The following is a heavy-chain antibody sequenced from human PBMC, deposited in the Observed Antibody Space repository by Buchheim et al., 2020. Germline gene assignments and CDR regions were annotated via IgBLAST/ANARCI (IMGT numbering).Heavy chain of an antibody. D-gene: IGHD2-8*01. CDR2: IFYSRP. CDR3: ARLEVLRGTNAFDI. Sequence: QVQLRESGPGLVKASETLSLTCTVSGGSVTGYYWNWVRQPPGKGLEWIGYIFYSRPNYNPSLKSRVTISAGTSRSQFSLKLNSVTAADTAVYFCARLEVLRGTNAFDIWGQGT. J-gene: IGHJ3*02. CDR1: GGSVTGYY. V-gene: IGHV4-59*02.